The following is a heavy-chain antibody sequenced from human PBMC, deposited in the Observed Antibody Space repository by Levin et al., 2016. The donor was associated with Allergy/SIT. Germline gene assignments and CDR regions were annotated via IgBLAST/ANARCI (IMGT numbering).Heavy chain of an antibody. Sequence: SETLSLTCAVYGGSFSGYYWSWIRQPPGKGLEWIGEINHSGSTNYNPSLKSRVTISVDTSKNQFSLKLSSVTAADTAVYYCARGNGLHGMYGMDVWGQGTTVTVSS. CDR1: GGSFSGYY. V-gene: IGHV4-34*01. J-gene: IGHJ6*02. D-gene: IGHD4-17*01. CDR2: INHSGST. CDR3: ARGNGLHGMYGMDV.